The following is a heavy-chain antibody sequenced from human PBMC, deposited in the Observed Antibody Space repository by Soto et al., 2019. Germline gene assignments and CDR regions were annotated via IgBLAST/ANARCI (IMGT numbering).Heavy chain of an antibody. V-gene: IGHV4-4*02. J-gene: IGHJ5*02. CDR3: ARWRSLYDSSGYYREWFDP. CDR1: GGSISSSNW. D-gene: IGHD3-22*01. CDR2: IYHSGST. Sequence: QVQLQESGPGLVKPSGTLSLTCAVSGGSISSSNWWSWVRQPPGKGLEWIGEIYHSGSTNYNPSLKSRVTISVDKSKNQFSLKLSSVTAADTAVYYCARWRSLYDSSGYYREWFDPWGQGTLVTVSS.